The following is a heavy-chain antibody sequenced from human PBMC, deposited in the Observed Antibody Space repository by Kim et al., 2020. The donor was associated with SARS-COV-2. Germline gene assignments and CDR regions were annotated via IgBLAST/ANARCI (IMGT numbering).Heavy chain of an antibody. CDR3: ARQKGQWLVLNWFDP. CDR2: IYYSGST. Sequence: SETLSLTCTVSGGSISSSSYYWGWIRQPPGKGLEWIGSIYYSGSTYYTPSLKSPVTISVDTSKNQFSLKLSSVTAADTAVYYCARQKGQWLVLNWFDPWGQGTLVTVSS. V-gene: IGHV4-39*01. D-gene: IGHD6-19*01. J-gene: IGHJ5*02. CDR1: GGSISSSSYY.